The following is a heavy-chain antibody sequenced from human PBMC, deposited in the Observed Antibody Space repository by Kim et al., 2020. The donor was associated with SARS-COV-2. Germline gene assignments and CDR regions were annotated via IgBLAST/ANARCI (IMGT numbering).Heavy chain of an antibody. CDR1: PDTLSRYG. D-gene: IGHD1-1*01. J-gene: IGHJ4*02. Sequence: ASVKVSCNTPPDTLSRYGISWVRQAPGQGLEWMGWVSGDKGNTNYAKKLQARVTMTTDTSTNTAYMELRSLRSDDTAVYYCATDNYNRGGFDYWGQGTLV. CDR3: ATDNYNRGGFDY. CDR2: VSGDKGNT. V-gene: IGHV1-18*01.